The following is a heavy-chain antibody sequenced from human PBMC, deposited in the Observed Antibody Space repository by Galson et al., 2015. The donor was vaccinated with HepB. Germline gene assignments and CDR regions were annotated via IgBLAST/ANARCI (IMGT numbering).Heavy chain of an antibody. CDR1: GFTFSSYG. Sequence: SLRLSCAASGFTFSSYGMHWVRQAPGKGLEWVAVIWYDGSNKYYADSVKGRFTISRDNSKNTLYLQMNSLRAEDTAVYYCARVNYYDSSGYGAFDYWGQGTLVTVSS. CDR3: ARVNYYDSSGYGAFDY. J-gene: IGHJ4*02. CDR2: IWYDGSNK. V-gene: IGHV3-33*01. D-gene: IGHD3-22*01.